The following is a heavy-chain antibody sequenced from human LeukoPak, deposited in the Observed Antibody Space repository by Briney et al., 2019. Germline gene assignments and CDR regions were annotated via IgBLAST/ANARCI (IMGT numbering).Heavy chain of an antibody. CDR3: ARTKSGYNSGWYGFDY. V-gene: IGHV1-2*02. J-gene: IGHJ4*02. CDR1: GYTFTAYY. Sequence: VASVKVSCKPSGYTFTAYYLHWVRQAPGQGLEWMGWISPNSGGSNYAQKFQGRATMTRDTSISTAYMELSSLRSDDTAVYYCARTKSGYNSGWYGFDYWGQGTLVTVSS. D-gene: IGHD6-19*01. CDR2: ISPNSGGS.